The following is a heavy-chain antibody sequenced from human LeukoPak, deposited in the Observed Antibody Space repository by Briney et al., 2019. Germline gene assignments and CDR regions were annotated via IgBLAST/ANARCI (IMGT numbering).Heavy chain of an antibody. Sequence: SETLSLTCAVYGGSFSGYYWSWIRQPPGKGLEWIGEINHSGSTNYNPSLKSRVTISVDTSKNQFSLKLSSVTAAVTAVYYCARGLGSSSFPFDYWGQGTLVTVSS. J-gene: IGHJ4*02. D-gene: IGHD6-6*01. V-gene: IGHV4-34*01. CDR1: GGSFSGYY. CDR3: ARGLGSSSFPFDY. CDR2: INHSGST.